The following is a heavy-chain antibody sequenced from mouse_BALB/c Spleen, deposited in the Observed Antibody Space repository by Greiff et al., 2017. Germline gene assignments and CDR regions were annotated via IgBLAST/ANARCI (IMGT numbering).Heavy chain of an antibody. CDR1: GFTFSSYA. CDR2: ISSGGST. J-gene: IGHJ4*01. V-gene: IGHV5-6-5*01. CDR3: ARGPGSIYYDYDDAMDY. Sequence: EVQLMESGGGLVKPGGSLKLSCAASGFTFSSYAMSWVRQTPEKRLEWVAFISSGGSTYYPDSVMGRFTISRDNARNILYLQMSSLRSEDTAMYYCARGPGSIYYDYDDAMDYWGQGTSVTVSS. D-gene: IGHD2-4*01.